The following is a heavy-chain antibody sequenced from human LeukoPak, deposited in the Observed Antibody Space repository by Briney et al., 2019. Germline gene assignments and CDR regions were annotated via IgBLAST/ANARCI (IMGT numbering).Heavy chain of an antibody. Sequence: GGSLRLSCAASGFTFSLYSMNWVRQAPGKGLEWVAVIWYDGSNKYYADSVKGRFTISRDNSKNTLYLQMNSLRAEDTAVYYCARASRGCSGGSCSFDYWGQGTLVTVSS. CDR1: GFTFSLYS. CDR2: IWYDGSNK. J-gene: IGHJ4*02. V-gene: IGHV3-33*08. CDR3: ARASRGCSGGSCSFDY. D-gene: IGHD2-15*01.